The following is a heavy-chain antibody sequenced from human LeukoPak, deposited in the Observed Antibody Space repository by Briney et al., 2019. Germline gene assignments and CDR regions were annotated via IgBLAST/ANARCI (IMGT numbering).Heavy chain of an antibody. V-gene: IGHV1-2*02. CDR2: INPNSGGT. CDR3: ARDGSGSTRWIHY. CDR1: GYTFTGYY. D-gene: IGHD6-19*01. J-gene: IGHJ4*02. Sequence: ASVRVSCKASGYTFTGYYIHWVRQAPGQGLEWRGWINPNSGGTNYAQKFQGRVAMTRDTSISTAYMELSRLRSDDTAVYYCARDGSGSTRWIHYWGQGTLVTVSS.